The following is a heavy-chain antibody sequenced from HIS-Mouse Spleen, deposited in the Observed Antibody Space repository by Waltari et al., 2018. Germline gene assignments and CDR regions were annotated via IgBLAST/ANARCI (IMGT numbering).Heavy chain of an antibody. V-gene: IGHV4-39*07. J-gene: IGHJ2*01. CDR2: IYYSGST. D-gene: IGHD6-13*01. CDR3: AREIPYSSSWYDWYFDL. Sequence: QLQLQESGPGLVKPSETLSLTCTVSGGSISSSSYYWGWIRQPPGKGLDWVGSIYYSGSTDYNPSRKSRVTISVDTSKNQFSLKLSSVTAADTAVYYCAREIPYSSSWYDWYFDLWGRGTLVTVSS. CDR1: GGSISSSSYY.